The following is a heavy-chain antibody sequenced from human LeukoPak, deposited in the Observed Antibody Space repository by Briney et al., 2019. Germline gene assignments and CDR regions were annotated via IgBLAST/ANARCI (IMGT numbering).Heavy chain of an antibody. J-gene: IGHJ5*02. CDR3: AREYQLLGSLGKNWFDP. V-gene: IGHV1-18*01. CDR2: ISAYNGNT. Sequence: GASVKVSCKASGYTFTSYGISWVRQAPGQGLEWMGWISAYNGNTNYAQKLQGRVTMTTDTSTSTAYMELRSLRSDDTAVYYCAREYQLLGSLGKNWFDPWGQGTLVTVSS. D-gene: IGHD2-2*01. CDR1: GYTFTSYG.